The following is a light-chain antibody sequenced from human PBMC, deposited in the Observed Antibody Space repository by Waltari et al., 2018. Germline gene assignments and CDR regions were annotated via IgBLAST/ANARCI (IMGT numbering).Light chain of an antibody. Sequence: DIQMTPSPSSVSASVGDRVTITCRASQGISSWLAWFQQKPGKAPTLLIYGASTLQSGVPSRFSGSGSGTDFTLTISSLQPEDFATYYCQQTNRFPPSFGGGTKVEIK. CDR2: GAS. CDR1: QGISSW. V-gene: IGKV1D-12*01. CDR3: QQTNRFPPS. J-gene: IGKJ4*01.